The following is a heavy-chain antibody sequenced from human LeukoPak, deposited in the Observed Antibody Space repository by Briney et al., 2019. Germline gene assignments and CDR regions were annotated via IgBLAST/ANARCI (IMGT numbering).Heavy chain of an antibody. V-gene: IGHV4-39*01. CDR3: ARLVAVAARYYYYCYYMDV. CDR1: GGSISSSSYY. D-gene: IGHD6-19*01. J-gene: IGHJ6*03. Sequence: SETLSLTCTASGGSISSSSYYWGWIRQPPGKGLEWIGSIYYSGSTYYNPSLKSRVTISVDTSKNQFSLKLSSVTAADTAVYYCARLVAVAARYYYYCYYMDVWGKGTTVTVSS. CDR2: IYYSGST.